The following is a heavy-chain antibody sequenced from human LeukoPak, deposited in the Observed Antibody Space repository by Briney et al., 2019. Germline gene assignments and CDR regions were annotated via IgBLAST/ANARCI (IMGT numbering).Heavy chain of an antibody. V-gene: IGHV1-8*03. D-gene: IGHD6-13*01. J-gene: IGHJ6*03. Sequence: ASVKVSCKASGYTFPNYDINWVRQATGHGLEWRGWMNPNSGTTGYAQKFLGRVTITRNTSISTTYMELSSLRSEDTAVYYCARGGGSSWYTYYYYYMDVWGKGTTVTVSS. CDR2: MNPNSGTT. CDR1: GYTFPNYD. CDR3: ARGGGSSWYTYYYYYMDV.